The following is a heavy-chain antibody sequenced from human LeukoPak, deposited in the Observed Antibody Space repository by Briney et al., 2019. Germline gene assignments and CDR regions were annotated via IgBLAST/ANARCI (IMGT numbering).Heavy chain of an antibody. D-gene: IGHD6-13*01. J-gene: IGHJ4*02. V-gene: IGHV3-53*01. CDR3: ARVGGSTWYFYFDY. CDR1: GCSVGGNY. CDR2: IYSDGGT. Sequence: WGSLRLSCPASGCSVGGNYMNWVRKAPGKGQEGVSVIYSDGGTYYADSVNGRFTISRDNSKITMYLQMNSLRAEDTAVYYCARVGGSTWYFYFDYWGQGTLVSVSS.